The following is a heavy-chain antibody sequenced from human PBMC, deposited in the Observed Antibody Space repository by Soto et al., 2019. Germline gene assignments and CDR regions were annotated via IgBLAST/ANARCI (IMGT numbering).Heavy chain of an antibody. CDR2: IYHTGST. CDR3: ARATFVRKGYYDASDYYFFDY. V-gene: IGHV4-30-2*01. Sequence: PSETLSLTCAGSCGSISSGGFSWSWIRQPPGKGLECIGYIYHTGSTYYNPSLKSRVISVDRSKNQFSLRLSSVTAADTAIYYCARATFVRKGYYDASDYYFFDYWGQGTLVTVSS. CDR1: CGSISSGGFS. J-gene: IGHJ4*02. D-gene: IGHD3-22*01.